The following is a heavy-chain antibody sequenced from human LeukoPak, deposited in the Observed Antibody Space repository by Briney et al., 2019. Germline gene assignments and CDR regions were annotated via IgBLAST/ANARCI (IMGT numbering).Heavy chain of an antibody. CDR3: ARSYYYDSSGYLY. CDR2: INPNSGGT. J-gene: IGHJ4*02. D-gene: IGHD3-22*01. Sequence: ASVKVSCKASGYTFTGYYMHWVRQAPGQVLEWMGWINPNSGGTNYAQKFQGRVTMTRDTSISTAYMELSRLRSDDTAVYYCARSYYYDSSGYLYWGQGTLVTVSS. V-gene: IGHV1-2*02. CDR1: GYTFTGYY.